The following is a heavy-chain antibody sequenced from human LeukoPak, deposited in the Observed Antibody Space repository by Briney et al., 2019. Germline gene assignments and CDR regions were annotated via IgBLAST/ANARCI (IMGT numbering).Heavy chain of an antibody. Sequence: GGSLRLSCAASGFAFSSYWMHWVRQAPGKGLVWVSRIRTDGSATSYADSVKGRFTISRDNAKNTLYLQMNSLRAEDTAVYYCARHRCSSATCQMRYVYDSWGQGTMVTVSS. CDR2: IRTDGSAT. CDR1: GFAFSSYW. V-gene: IGHV3-74*01. J-gene: IGHJ3*02. CDR3: ARHRCSSATCQMRYVYDS. D-gene: IGHD2-2*01.